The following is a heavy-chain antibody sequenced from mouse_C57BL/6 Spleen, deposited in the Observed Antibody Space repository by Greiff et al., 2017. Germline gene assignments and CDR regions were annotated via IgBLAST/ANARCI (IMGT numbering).Heavy chain of an antibody. Sequence: EVQGVASGGGLVKPGGSLKLSCAASGFTFSSYAMSWVRQTPEKRLEWVATISDGGSYTYYPDNVKGRFTISRDNAKNNLYLQMSQLKSEDTAMYYCAREETHWYFDVWGTGTTVTVSS. CDR3: AREETHWYFDV. V-gene: IGHV5-4*01. CDR1: GFTFSSYA. J-gene: IGHJ1*03. CDR2: ISDGGSYT.